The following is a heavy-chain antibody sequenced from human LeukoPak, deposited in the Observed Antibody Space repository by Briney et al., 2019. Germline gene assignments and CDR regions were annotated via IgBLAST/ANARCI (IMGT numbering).Heavy chain of an antibody. CDR2: ISYDGSNK. CDR3: ARVPTCGGDCYSYTFDY. Sequence: GGSLRLSCAASGFTFSSYAMLWVRQAPGKGLEWVAVISYDGSNKYYADSVKGRFTISRDNSKNTLYLQMNSLRAEDTAVYYCARVPTCGGDCYSYTFDYWGQGTLVTVSS. CDR1: GFTFSSYA. V-gene: IGHV3-30-3*01. J-gene: IGHJ4*02. D-gene: IGHD2-21*02.